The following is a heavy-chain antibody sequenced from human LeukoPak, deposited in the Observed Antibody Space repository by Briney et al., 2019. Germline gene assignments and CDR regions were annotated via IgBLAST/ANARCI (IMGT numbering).Heavy chain of an antibody. V-gene: IGHV3-48*03. CDR2: ISVSGSSK. CDR1: GFTFSSYE. J-gene: IGHJ4*02. CDR3: ARELPGPFDY. Sequence: PGGSLRLSCAASGFTFSSYEMNWVRQAPGKGLEWVSYISVSGSSKYYADSVKGRFTISRDNAKNSLYLQMNSLRAEDTAVYYCARELPGPFDYWGQGTLVTVSS. D-gene: IGHD1-14*01.